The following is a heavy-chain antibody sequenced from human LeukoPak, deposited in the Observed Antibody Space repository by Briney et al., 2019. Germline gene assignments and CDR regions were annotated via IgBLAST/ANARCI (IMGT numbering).Heavy chain of an antibody. V-gene: IGHV1-8*01. CDR1: GYTFTSYD. Sequence: GASVKVSCKASGYTFTSYDINWVRQATGQGLEWMGWMNPNSGNTGYAQKFQGRVTMTRNTSISTAYMELSSLRSEDTAVYYCARESRAGYCSSTSCPATGAFDIWGQGTMVTVSS. D-gene: IGHD2-2*01. CDR3: ARESRAGYCSSTSCPATGAFDI. J-gene: IGHJ3*02. CDR2: MNPNSGNT.